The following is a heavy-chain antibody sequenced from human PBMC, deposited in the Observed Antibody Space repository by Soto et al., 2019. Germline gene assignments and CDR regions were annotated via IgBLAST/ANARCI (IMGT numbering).Heavy chain of an antibody. Sequence: EVPLVESGGGLVQSGGSLRLSCAASGFIFSSHDMHWVRQVTGQGLEWVPGIASNGDEHYSDSVKGRFTISRDNAKNSLDLQMDRLRAGDKAVYCCVKGGGRVVSWNWVETWGQGMLVTVSS. V-gene: IGHV3-13*01. J-gene: IGHJ5*02. D-gene: IGHD3-10*01. CDR1: GFIFSSHD. CDR2: IASNGDE. CDR3: VKGGGRVVSWNWVET.